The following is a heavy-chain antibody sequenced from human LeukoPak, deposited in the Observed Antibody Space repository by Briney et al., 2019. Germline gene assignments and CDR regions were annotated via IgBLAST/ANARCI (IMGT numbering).Heavy chain of an antibody. V-gene: IGHV1-69*06. CDR2: IIPIFGTA. J-gene: IGHJ4*02. CDR1: GGTFSSYA. CDR3: ARGGYCSSTSCYVRDLSY. D-gene: IGHD2-2*01. Sequence: GSSVKVPCKASGGTFSSYAISWVRQAPGQELEWMGGIIPIFGTANYAQKFQGRVTITADKSTSTAYMELSSLRSEDTAVYYCARGGYCSSTSCYVRDLSYWGQGTLVTVSS.